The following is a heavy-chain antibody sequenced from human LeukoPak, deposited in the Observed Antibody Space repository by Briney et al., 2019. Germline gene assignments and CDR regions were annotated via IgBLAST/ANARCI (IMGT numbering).Heavy chain of an antibody. D-gene: IGHD4-23*01. CDR2: IYHSGST. CDR3: ARPEDYRGNSFTFDY. J-gene: IGHJ4*02. Sequence: SETLSLTCTVTGYSISSGYYWGWIRQPPGKGLEWIGSIYHSGSTYYNPSLKSRVTISVDTSKNQFSLKLSSVTAADTAVYYCARPEDYRGNSFTFDYWGEGTLVTVSS. CDR1: GYSISSGYY. V-gene: IGHV4-38-2*02.